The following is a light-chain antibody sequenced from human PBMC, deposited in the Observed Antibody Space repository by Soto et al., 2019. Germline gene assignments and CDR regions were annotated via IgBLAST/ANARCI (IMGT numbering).Light chain of an antibody. Sequence: IVLTQSPATLSLSPGARATLSCRAGQSVSNYLAWYQQKPGQAPRLLIYDTFNRATGIPARFSGSGSGTDFTITISSLQPEDLAVYFYVQRSTWPWTSGQGTKVEIK. CDR2: DTF. CDR3: VQRSTWPWT. V-gene: IGKV3-11*01. CDR1: QSVSNY. J-gene: IGKJ1*01.